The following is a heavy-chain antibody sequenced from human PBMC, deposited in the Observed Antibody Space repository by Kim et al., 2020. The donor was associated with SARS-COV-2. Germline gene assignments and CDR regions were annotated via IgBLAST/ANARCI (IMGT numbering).Heavy chain of an antibody. Sequence: GGSLRLSCAASGFSFHEYTMHWVRQAPGKGLEWVALTTWDGGSTFYADSVKGRFTISRDNSENSLYMQMNRLTIEDSALYYCAKEKSCIWDYWDEGTLVT. CDR1: GFSFHEYT. CDR2: TTWDGGST. V-gene: IGHV3-43*01. J-gene: IGHJ4*02. CDR3: AKEKSCIWDY. D-gene: IGHD3-3*02.